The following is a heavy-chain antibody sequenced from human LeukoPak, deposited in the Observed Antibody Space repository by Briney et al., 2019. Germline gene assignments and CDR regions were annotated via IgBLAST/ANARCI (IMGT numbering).Heavy chain of an antibody. Sequence: GGSLRLSFAGSGFPFSNYAMHWVRQAPGKGGGGVAVISYDGSNKYYADSVKGRFTISRDNSKNTLYLQMNSLRAEDTAVYYCARDSRGITIFGVDFYDAFDIWGQGTMVTVSS. CDR2: ISYDGSNK. J-gene: IGHJ3*02. CDR1: GFPFSNYA. V-gene: IGHV3-30*01. CDR3: ARDSRGITIFGVDFYDAFDI. D-gene: IGHD3-3*01.